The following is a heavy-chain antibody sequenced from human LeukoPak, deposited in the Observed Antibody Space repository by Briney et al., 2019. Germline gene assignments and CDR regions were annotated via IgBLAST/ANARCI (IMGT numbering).Heavy chain of an antibody. J-gene: IGHJ4*02. Sequence: ASVKVSCMASGGSFSSYAISWVRQAPGQGLEWMGGIIPIFGTANYAQKFQGKVTITGDKSTSTAYMELSSLRSEDTAVYYCARGKNPYYYGSGSSHFDHWGQGTLVTVSS. D-gene: IGHD3-10*01. V-gene: IGHV1-69*06. CDR3: ARGKNPYYYGSGSSHFDH. CDR2: IIPIFGTA. CDR1: GGSFSSYA.